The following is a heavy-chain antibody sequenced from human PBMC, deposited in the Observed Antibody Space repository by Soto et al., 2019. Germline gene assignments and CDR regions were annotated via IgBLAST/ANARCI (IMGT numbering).Heavy chain of an antibody. J-gene: IGHJ6*02. CDR3: ARDHFIAAAGLLLGYYYYGMDV. Sequence: GGSLRLSCAASGFTFSSYEMNWVRQAPGKGLGWVSYINSIGSTIYYADSVKGRFTISRDNAKNSLYLQMNSLRAEDTAVYYCARDHFIAAAGLLLGYYYYGMDVWGQGTTVTVSS. CDR1: GFTFSSYE. V-gene: IGHV3-48*03. D-gene: IGHD6-13*01. CDR2: INSIGSTI.